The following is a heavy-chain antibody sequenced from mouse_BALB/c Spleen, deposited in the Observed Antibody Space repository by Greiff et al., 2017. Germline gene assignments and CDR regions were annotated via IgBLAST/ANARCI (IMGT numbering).Heavy chain of an antibody. CDR2: IWAGGST. D-gene: IGHD2-13*01. CDR1: GFSLTSYG. J-gene: IGHJ3*01. CDR3: AREETTEAWFAY. V-gene: IGHV2-9*02. Sequence: VQGVESGPGLVAPSQSLSITCTVSGFSLTSYGVHWVRQPPGKGLEWLGVIWAGGSTNYNSALMSRLSISKDNSKSQVFLKMNSLQTDDTAMYYCAREETTEAWFAYWGQGTLVTVSA.